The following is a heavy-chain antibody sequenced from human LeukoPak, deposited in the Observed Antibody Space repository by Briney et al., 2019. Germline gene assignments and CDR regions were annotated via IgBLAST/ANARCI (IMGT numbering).Heavy chain of an antibody. V-gene: IGHV4-59*08. CDR1: GGSISNYY. CDR3: ARRQYYDSSGYWYYFDY. Sequence: SETLSLTCTVSGGSISNYYWNWIRQPPGRGLEWIGFIYNSGSTNYNPSLKSRVTISVDTSKNQFSLKLSPVTAADTAVYYCARRQYYDSSGYWYYFDYWGQGTLVTVSS. D-gene: IGHD3-22*01. CDR2: IYNSGST. J-gene: IGHJ4*02.